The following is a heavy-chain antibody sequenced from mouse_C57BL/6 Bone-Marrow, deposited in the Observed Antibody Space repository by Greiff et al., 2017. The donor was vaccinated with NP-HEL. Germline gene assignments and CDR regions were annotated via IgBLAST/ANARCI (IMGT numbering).Heavy chain of an antibody. CDR2: ISDGGSYT. J-gene: IGHJ1*03. CDR1: GFTFSSYA. D-gene: IGHD1-1*01. Sequence: EVQRVESGGGLVKPGGSLKLSCAASGFTFSSYAMSWVRQTPEKRLEWVATISDGGSYTYYPDNVKGRFTISRDNAKNNLYLQMSHLKSEDTAMYYCARDNDYYGGGGYFDVWGTGTTVTVSS. CDR3: ARDNDYYGGGGYFDV. V-gene: IGHV5-4*01.